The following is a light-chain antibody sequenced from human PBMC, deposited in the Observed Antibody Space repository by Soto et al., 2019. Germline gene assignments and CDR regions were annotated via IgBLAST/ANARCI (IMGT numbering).Light chain of an antibody. CDR2: QAS. J-gene: IGKJ5*01. CDR3: QQYSTFPLT. V-gene: IGKV1-5*03. CDR1: QSISSW. Sequence: DIEMTQSPSTLSAFVGDRVTITCRASQSISSWLAWYQQKPGKAPKLLVYQASTLESGVPLRFSGSGSGTEFTLTITGLQPDDFATYYCQQYSTFPLTFGQGARLEI.